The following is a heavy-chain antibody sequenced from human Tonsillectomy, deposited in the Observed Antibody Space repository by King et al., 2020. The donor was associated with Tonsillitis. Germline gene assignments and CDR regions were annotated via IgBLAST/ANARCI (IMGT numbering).Heavy chain of an antibody. Sequence: LQLQESGPGLVKPSETLSLTRTVSGGSISSSNYYWGWIRQPPGKGLEWMGTIYYSGSTFYNPSLKSRVTISVDTSKNQFSLKMSSVTAADAAVYYCARHATGTTSHIVYWGQGTLVTVSS. J-gene: IGHJ4*02. V-gene: IGHV4-39*01. CDR2: IYYSGST. CDR1: GGSISSSNYY. D-gene: IGHD1-7*01. CDR3: ARHATGTTSHIVY.